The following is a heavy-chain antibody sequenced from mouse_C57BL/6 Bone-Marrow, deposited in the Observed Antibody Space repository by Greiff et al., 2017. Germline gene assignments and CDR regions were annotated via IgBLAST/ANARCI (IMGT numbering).Heavy chain of an antibody. Sequence: QVQLQQPGAELVKPGASVKLSCKASGYTFTSYWMHWVKQRPGRGLEWIGRIDPNSGGTKYNEKFKSKATLTVDKPSSTAYMQRSSLTSEDSAFYYCARYLSTIVTTPFAYWGQGTLVTVSA. CDR3: ARYLSTIVTTPFAY. V-gene: IGHV1-72*01. CDR2: IDPNSGGT. CDR1: GYTFTSYW. D-gene: IGHD2-5*01. J-gene: IGHJ3*01.